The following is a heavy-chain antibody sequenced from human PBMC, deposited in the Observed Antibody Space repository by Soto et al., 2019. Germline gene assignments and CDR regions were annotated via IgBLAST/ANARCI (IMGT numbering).Heavy chain of an antibody. Sequence: GESLKISCQGSGYSFTSYWIGWVRQMPGKGLEWMGIIYPGDSDTRYSPSFQGQVTISADKSISTAYLQWSSLKASDTAMYYCARGGVGDGYRNCGMDVWGQGTTVTVSS. J-gene: IGHJ6*02. CDR3: ARGGVGDGYRNCGMDV. V-gene: IGHV5-51*01. D-gene: IGHD1-26*01. CDR2: IYPGDSDT. CDR1: GYSFTSYW.